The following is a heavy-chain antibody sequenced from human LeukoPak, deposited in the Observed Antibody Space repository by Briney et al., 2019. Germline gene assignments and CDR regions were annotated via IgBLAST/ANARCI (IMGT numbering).Heavy chain of an antibody. CDR2: IYYSGST. CDR1: GGSISSSSYY. CDR3: ARLLRVGYCSTTTCNWFDP. J-gene: IGHJ5*02. Sequence: SETLSLTCTVSGGSISSSSYYWGWIRQSPGKGLEWIGSIYYSGSTYYSPSLKSRVTISVDTSKNQFSLKLSSVTAADTAVYYCARLLRVGYCSTTTCNWFDPWGQGTLVTVSS. D-gene: IGHD2-2*03. V-gene: IGHV4-39*07.